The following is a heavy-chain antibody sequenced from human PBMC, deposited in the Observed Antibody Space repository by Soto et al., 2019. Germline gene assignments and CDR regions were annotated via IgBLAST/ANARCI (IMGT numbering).Heavy chain of an antibody. CDR2: ISGSGGST. Sequence: PGGSLRLSCAASGFTFSSYAMSWVRQAPGKGLEWVSAISGSGGSTYYADSVKGRFTISRDNSKNTLYLQMNSLRAEDTAVYYCAKVERITMVRGVKGYFDYWGQGTLVTVSS. J-gene: IGHJ4*02. CDR1: GFTFSSYA. CDR3: AKVERITMVRGVKGYFDY. V-gene: IGHV3-23*01. D-gene: IGHD3-10*01.